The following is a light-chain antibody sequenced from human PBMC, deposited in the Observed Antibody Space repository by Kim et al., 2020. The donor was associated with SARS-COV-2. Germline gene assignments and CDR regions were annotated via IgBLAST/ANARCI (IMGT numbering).Light chain of an antibody. CDR1: QDISYS. J-gene: IGKJ4*01. Sequence: ASVGDRVTITCRASQDISYSLAWFQQKPGKVPKRLIYGASSLQGGVPSRFSGSGSGTEFTLTISSLQPEDFATYYCLQHETYPLTFGGGTKVDIK. CDR3: LQHETYPLT. V-gene: IGKV1-17*03. CDR2: GAS.